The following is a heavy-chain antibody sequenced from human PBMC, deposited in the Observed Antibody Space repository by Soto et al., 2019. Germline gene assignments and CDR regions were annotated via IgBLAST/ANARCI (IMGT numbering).Heavy chain of an antibody. V-gene: IGHV3-11*05. J-gene: IGHJ4*01. D-gene: IGHD3-10*01. Sequence: QVQLVESGGGMVKSGGSLRLSCAASGFFFSDSYMSWIRQAPGNGLEYVSYISTSSRYTNYADSVRGRFTISRDNAKNSLYLQMNSLRDEDTAVYYCARGGGTYYNGASFDHWGHGTLVVVSS. CDR2: ISTSSRYT. CDR3: ARGGGTYYNGASFDH. CDR1: GFFFSDSY.